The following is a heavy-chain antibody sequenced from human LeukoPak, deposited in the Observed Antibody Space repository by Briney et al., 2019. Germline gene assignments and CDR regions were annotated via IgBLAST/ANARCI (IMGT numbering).Heavy chain of an antibody. D-gene: IGHD3-9*01. J-gene: IGHJ4*02. CDR1: GFTFNTAG. Sequence: GGSLRLSCAASGFTFNTAGMSWVRQAPGKGLEWLSLISSNSKSAYYADSVKGRFTISRDNSKNTVYLQMNSLGAEDTALYYCARDLYSVTGDFWGQGTLVTVSS. V-gene: IGHV3-23*01. CDR2: ISSNSKSA. CDR3: ARDLYSVTGDF.